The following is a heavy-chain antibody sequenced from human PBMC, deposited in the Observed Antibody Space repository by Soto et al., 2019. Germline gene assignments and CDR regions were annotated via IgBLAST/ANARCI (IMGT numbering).Heavy chain of an antibody. J-gene: IGHJ6*02. CDR1: GDSIRSSSHY. CDR3: ARGDPLLWFGEKVYYGMDV. V-gene: IGHV4-39*02. CDR2: FYYSGSP. Sequence: PSETLSLTCTASGDSIRSSSHYWAWNRQPPGKGLEWIGGFYYSGSPYYNPSLKSRVTISVDTSKNQFSLNLNSVTAADTAVYYCARGDPLLWFGEKVYYGMDVWGQGTTVTVSS. D-gene: IGHD3-10*01.